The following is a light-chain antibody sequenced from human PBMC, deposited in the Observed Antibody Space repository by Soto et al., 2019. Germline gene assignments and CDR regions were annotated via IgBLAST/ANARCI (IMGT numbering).Light chain of an antibody. CDR2: DVS. CDR3: SSYTTSSLYV. J-gene: IGLJ1*01. V-gene: IGLV2-14*03. Sequence: QSVLTQPASMSGSPGHSITISCTGTSNDIGAYNFVSWYQQHPGKAPKLVIYDVSNRPSGLSNRFSGSKSGSTASLSISGLQAEDEADYYCSSYTTSSLYVFGTGTKVTVL. CDR1: SNDIGAYNF.